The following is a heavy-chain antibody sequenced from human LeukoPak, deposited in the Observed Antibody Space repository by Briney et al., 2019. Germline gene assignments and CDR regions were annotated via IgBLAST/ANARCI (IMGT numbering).Heavy chain of an antibody. CDR1: RFTLDDYA. D-gene: IGHD2-2*01. CDR2: ISWNSGSI. J-gene: IGHJ4*02. CDR3: AKDTTSHGPFDY. Sequence: PGGSLRLSCAASRFTLDDYAMHWVPQAPAKGLVWVSGISWNSGSIGYADSVKGRFTISRDNAQNSLYLQMNSLRAEDTALYYCAKDTTSHGPFDYWGQGTLVTVSS. V-gene: IGHV3-9*01.